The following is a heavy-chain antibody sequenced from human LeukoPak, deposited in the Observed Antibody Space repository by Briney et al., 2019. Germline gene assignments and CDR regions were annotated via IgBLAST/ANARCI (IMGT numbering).Heavy chain of an antibody. V-gene: IGHV1-2*02. CDR3: ARASNTLYGGQFFDS. CDR1: GYTFTVYY. J-gene: IGHJ4*02. CDR2: INPNSGGT. Sequence: ASVKVSCKASGYTFTVYYMHWVRQAPGQGLEWMGWINPNSGGTNYAQKFQGRVTMTRDTSTSTAYVELSGLRSDDTAVYYCARASNTLYGGQFFDSWGQGTLVAVSS. D-gene: IGHD2-15*01.